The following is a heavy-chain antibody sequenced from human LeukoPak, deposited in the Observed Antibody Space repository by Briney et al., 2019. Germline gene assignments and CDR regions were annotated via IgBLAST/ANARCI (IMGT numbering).Heavy chain of an antibody. Sequence: SETLSLTCAVYGGSFSDYYWSWIRQPPGKGLEWIGEINHSGRNNYNPSLKSRVTISVDTSKNQFSLKLSSVTAADTAVYYCARVVGSGETNLDYWGQGTLVTVSS. CDR3: ARVVGSGETNLDY. CDR2: INHSGRN. V-gene: IGHV4-34*01. D-gene: IGHD2-15*01. J-gene: IGHJ4*02. CDR1: GGSFSDYY.